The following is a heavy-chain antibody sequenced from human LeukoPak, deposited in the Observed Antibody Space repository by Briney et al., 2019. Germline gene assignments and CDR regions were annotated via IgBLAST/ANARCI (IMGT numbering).Heavy chain of an antibody. CDR3: ARDPGVRYFDY. CDR2: ISYDGSNK. D-gene: IGHD3-10*01. J-gene: IGHJ4*02. Sequence: QPGRSLRLSCAASGFTFSSYAMHWVRQAPGKGLEWVAVISYDGSNKYYADSVKGRFTISRDNSKNTLYLQMNSLRAEDTAVYYCARDPGVRYFDYWGQGTLVTVSS. CDR1: GFTFSSYA. V-gene: IGHV3-30*04.